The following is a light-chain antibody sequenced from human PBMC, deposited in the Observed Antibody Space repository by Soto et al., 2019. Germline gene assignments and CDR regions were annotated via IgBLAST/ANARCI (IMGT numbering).Light chain of an antibody. Sequence: VLPRSPGTLCLSPVERFTLSCRASQSVYISYLAWYQQRPGQAPRLLIYGASSRATGIPDRFTGSGSGTDFTLTITRLEPEDFAVYYCQQYGSSLLSFGGGTKVDTK. J-gene: IGKJ4*01. CDR2: GAS. V-gene: IGKV3-20*01. CDR3: QQYGSSLLS. CDR1: QSVYISY.